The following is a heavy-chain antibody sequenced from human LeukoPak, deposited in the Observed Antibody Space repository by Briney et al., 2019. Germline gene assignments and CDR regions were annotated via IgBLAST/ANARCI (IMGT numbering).Heavy chain of an antibody. J-gene: IGHJ4*02. V-gene: IGHV4-39*07. CDR2: INHSGST. CDR1: GGSISSSSYY. Sequence: SETLSLTCTVSGGSISSSSYYWSWIRQPPGKGLEWIGEINHSGSTNYNPSLKSRVTISVDTSKNQFSLKLSSVTAADTAVYYCASSAPTYYYDSSGYYANYWGQGTLVTVSS. CDR3: ASSAPTYYYDSSGYYANY. D-gene: IGHD3-22*01.